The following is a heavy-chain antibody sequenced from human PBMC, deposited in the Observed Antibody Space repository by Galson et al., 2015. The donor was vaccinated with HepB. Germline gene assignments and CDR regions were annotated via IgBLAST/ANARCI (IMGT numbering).Heavy chain of an antibody. D-gene: IGHD2-15*01. V-gene: IGHV3-66*01. CDR3: ARDCGYSVGHAFDI. CDR2: IYSAGSA. CDR1: GFTVGSNY. Sequence: SLRLSCAASGFTVGSNYMSWVRQAPGKGLEWVSVIYSAGSADYVDSVKGRFTISRDNSKNTLYLQMNRLRAENTAVYYCARDCGYSVGHAFDIWGQGTMVTVSS. J-gene: IGHJ3*02.